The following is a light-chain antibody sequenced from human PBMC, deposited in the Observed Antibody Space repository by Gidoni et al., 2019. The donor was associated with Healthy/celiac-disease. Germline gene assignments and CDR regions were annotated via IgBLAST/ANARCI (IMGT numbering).Light chain of an antibody. V-gene: IGKV3-20*01. CDR3: QQYGSSPFT. CDR1: QSVSSSY. J-gene: IGKJ3*01. CDR2: GAS. Sequence: EIVLTRYLGTLPLSPGERATLSCRASQSVSSSYLAWYQQKPGQAPRLLIYGASSRATGIPDRFSGSGSGTDFTLTISRLEAEDFAVYYCQQYGSSPFTFGPGTKVDIK.